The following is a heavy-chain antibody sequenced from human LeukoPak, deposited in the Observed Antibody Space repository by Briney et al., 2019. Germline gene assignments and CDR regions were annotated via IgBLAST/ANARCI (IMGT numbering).Heavy chain of an antibody. J-gene: IGHJ6*02. D-gene: IGHD3-10*01. CDR2: ISYDGSNK. Sequence: GGSLRLSCAASGFTFSSYAIHWVRKAPGKGLEWVAVISYDGSNKYYADSVKGRFTISRDNSKNTLYLQMNSLRAEDTAVYYCARGGAPQFWGGEIGVLGMDVWGQGTTVTVSS. CDR1: GFTFSSYA. V-gene: IGHV3-30-3*01. CDR3: ARGGAPQFWGGEIGVLGMDV.